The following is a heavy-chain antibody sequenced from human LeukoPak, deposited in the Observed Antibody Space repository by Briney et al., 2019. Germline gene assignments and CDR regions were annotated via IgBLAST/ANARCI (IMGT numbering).Heavy chain of an antibody. CDR1: GFTFSSYA. V-gene: IGHV3-30*04. CDR3: ARGGGLDV. CDR2: ISHDGSNK. J-gene: IGHJ6*02. D-gene: IGHD3-16*01. Sequence: GGSLRLSCVASGFTFSSYAMHWVRQAPGKGLEWVAVISHDGSNKYYADSVKGRFTISRDNAKNSLYLQMSNLRAEDTAVYFCARGGGLDVWGQGATVTVSS.